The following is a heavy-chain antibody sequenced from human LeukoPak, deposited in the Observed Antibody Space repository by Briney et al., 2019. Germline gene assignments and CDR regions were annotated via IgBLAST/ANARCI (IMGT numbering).Heavy chain of an antibody. CDR1: GFTFSSND. D-gene: IGHD2-15*01. CDR3: ARGSRLGYCSDASCYGAFDI. Sequence: GGSLRLSCVASGFTFSSNDMQWVRQAPDKGLEWVAVISYDGSNKYYADSVEGRFTISRDNSKNTMYMQMNSLRPEDTAMYYCARGSRLGYCSDASCYGAFDIWGQGTTVTVSS. CDR2: ISYDGSNK. V-gene: IGHV3-30-3*01. J-gene: IGHJ3*02.